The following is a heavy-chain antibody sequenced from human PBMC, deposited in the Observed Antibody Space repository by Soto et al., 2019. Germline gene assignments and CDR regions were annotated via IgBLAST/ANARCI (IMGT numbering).Heavy chain of an antibody. CDR1: GYTFTNYG. CDR2: INTYNGNT. J-gene: IGHJ4*02. V-gene: IGHV1-18*01. CDR3: ARVQEKWSKFFDF. D-gene: IGHD2-15*01. Sequence: ASVKVSCKASGYTFTNYGISWVRQAPGQGLEWMEWINTYNGNTNYAQRLQGRISMTTDTFTSTAYMEVRSLRSDDTAVYYCARVQEKWSKFFDFWGQGSLVTVSS.